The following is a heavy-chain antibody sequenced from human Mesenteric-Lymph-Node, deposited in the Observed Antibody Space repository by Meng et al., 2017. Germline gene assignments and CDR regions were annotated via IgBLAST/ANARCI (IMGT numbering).Heavy chain of an antibody. CDR3: ARHQNGGTYPLDY. J-gene: IGHJ4*02. CDR1: CGSISTYY. Sequence: QVQLQESGPGLVKPSETLSLTCAVSCGSISTYYWSWIRQPPGKGLEWIGNNYYSGSTNYNPSLASRVTISVDSSKNQFSLKLSSVTAADTAVYYCARHQNGGTYPLDYWGQGTLVTVSS. CDR2: NYYSGST. V-gene: IGHV4-59*08. D-gene: IGHD3-16*02.